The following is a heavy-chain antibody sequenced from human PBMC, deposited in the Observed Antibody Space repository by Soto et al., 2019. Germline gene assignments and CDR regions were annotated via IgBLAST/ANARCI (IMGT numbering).Heavy chain of an antibody. J-gene: IGHJ4*02. CDR2: FDPEDGET. CDR3: ATEVLRFLEWSNDY. V-gene: IGHV1-24*01. D-gene: IGHD3-3*01. CDR1: GYTLTELS. Sequence: ASVKVSCKVSGYTLTELSMHWVRQAPGKGLEWMGGFDPEDGETIYAQKFQGRVTMTEDTSTDTAYMGLSSLRSEDTAVYYCATEVLRFLEWSNDYWGQGTLVTVSS.